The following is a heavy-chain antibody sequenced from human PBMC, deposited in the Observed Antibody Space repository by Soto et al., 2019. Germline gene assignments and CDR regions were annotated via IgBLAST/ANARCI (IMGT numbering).Heavy chain of an antibody. J-gene: IGHJ6*02. CDR3: ARDGYCSSTSCYSHYYYYGMDV. Sequence: PGGSVRMCFAASGFTFSGYAMHWVRQAPGKGLEWVAVISYDGSNKYYADSVKGRFTISRDNSKNTLYLQMNSLRAEDTAAYYCARDGYCSSTSCYSHYYYYGMDVWGQGTTVTVSS. V-gene: IGHV3-30-3*01. CDR1: GFTFSGYA. D-gene: IGHD2-2*01. CDR2: ISYDGSNK.